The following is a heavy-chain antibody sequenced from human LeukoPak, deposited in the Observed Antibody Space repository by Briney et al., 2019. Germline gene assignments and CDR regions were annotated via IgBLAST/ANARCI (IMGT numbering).Heavy chain of an antibody. J-gene: IGHJ4*02. CDR1: GFTFSSYW. D-gene: IGHD5-18*01. Sequence: QSGGSLRLSCAASGFTFSSYWMSWVRQAPGKGLEWVANIKQDGSNKYYADSVKGRFTISRDNSKNTLYLQMNSLRAEDTAVYYCAKAGFPGYSYGYVDYWGQGTLVTVSS. CDR2: IKQDGSNK. CDR3: AKAGFPGYSYGYVDY. V-gene: IGHV3-7*01.